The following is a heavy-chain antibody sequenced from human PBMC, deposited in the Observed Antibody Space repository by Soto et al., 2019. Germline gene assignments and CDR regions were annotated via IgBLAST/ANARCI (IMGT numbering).Heavy chain of an antibody. V-gene: IGHV1-2*02. Sequence: ASVKVSGRLSGYTFRANYTHWVRKAPGQGLEWMGWMNPKSGGTYFAQKFQGRVTLTRDTSISTAYMEVNRLRSDETAVYYCTREHIENIDVIYDAFDMWGQGT. CDR2: MNPKSGGT. CDR3: TREHIENIDVIYDAFDM. D-gene: IGHD2-21*01. CDR1: GYTFRANY. J-gene: IGHJ3*02.